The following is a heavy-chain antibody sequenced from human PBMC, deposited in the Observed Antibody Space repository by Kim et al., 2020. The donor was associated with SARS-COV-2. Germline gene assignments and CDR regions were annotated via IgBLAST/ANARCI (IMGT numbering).Heavy chain of an antibody. CDR3: ARADYGPGRALGF. Sequence: EYAASGKGRFTISRDEAKNSLFLQMNSLKNEDTAIYFCARADYGPGRALGFWGQGTLVTGSS. J-gene: IGHJ4*02. D-gene: IGHD3-10*01. V-gene: IGHV3-72*01.